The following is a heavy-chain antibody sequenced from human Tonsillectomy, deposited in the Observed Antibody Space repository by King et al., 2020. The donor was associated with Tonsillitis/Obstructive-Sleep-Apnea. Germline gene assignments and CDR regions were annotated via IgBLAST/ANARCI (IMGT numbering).Heavy chain of an antibody. Sequence: QLVQSGAEVKKPGESLKISCKGSGYSFTSYWIGWVRQMPGKGLEWMGIIYPGDSDTRYSPSFQGQVTISADKSISTAYLQWSSLKASDTAMYYCARHGCSSPGCYGPAEYYYYYYMDVWGKGTTVTVSS. J-gene: IGHJ6*03. CDR2: IYPGDSDT. D-gene: IGHD2-2*01. V-gene: IGHV5-51*01. CDR1: GYSFTSYW. CDR3: ARHGCSSPGCYGPAEYYYYYYMDV.